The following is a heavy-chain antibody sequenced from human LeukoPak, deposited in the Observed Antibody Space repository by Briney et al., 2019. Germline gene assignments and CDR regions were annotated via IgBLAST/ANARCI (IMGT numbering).Heavy chain of an antibody. CDR1: GESFSAYF. D-gene: IGHD2-15*01. J-gene: IGHJ4*02. V-gene: IGHV4-34*01. Sequence: SETLSLTCAVYGESFSAYFWNWIRQAPGKPLEYIGEINHRGSSHYNPSLKTRVTLSVDTSKKQFALKLTSVTAADTAVYVCARGSSFDGYCSAGACDAGYYDSWGQGTPVTVSS. CDR2: INHRGSS. CDR3: ARGSSFDGYCSAGACDAGYYDS.